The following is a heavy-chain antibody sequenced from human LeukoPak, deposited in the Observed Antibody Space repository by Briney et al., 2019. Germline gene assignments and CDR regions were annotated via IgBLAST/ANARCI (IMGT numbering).Heavy chain of an antibody. D-gene: IGHD2-15*01. CDR2: IYPGDSDT. J-gene: IGHJ6*02. Sequence: GGSLTISCTGSGFSFTSYWIGWVRQMPGKGREWVGIIYPGDSDTRYSPSFQGQVTISADKSISTAYLQWGSLKASDTAMYYCARWVAASRNYYGMDVWGQGTTVTVS. CDR3: ARWVAASRNYYGMDV. V-gene: IGHV5-51*01. CDR1: GFSFTSYW.